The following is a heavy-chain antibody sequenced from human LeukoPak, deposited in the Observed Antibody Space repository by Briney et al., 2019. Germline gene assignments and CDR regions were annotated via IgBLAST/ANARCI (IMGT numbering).Heavy chain of an antibody. J-gene: IGHJ4*02. Sequence: ASVKVSCKASGYTFTSYGISWVRQAPGQGLEWMGWISAYNGNTNYAQKLQGRVTMTTDTSTGTAYMELRSLRSDDTAVYYCARDTQPAMIVVNMGGYWGQGTLVTVS. D-gene: IGHD3-22*01. CDR3: ARDTQPAMIVVNMGGY. V-gene: IGHV1-18*01. CDR1: GYTFTSYG. CDR2: ISAYNGNT.